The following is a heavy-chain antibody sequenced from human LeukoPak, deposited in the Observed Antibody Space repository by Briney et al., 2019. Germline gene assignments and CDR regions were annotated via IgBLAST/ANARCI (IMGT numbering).Heavy chain of an antibody. D-gene: IGHD3-10*01. CDR3: ARHRGSYGSGTTIDY. J-gene: IGHJ4*02. CDR2: ISYSGST. CDR1: NGSVISASFY. V-gene: IGHV4-61*01. Sequence: SETLSLTCTVSNGSVISASFYWSWLRQPPGKGLQWIGFISYSGSTNYNPSLKSRVSMSLDTSKNQFSLKVTSVTAADTALYSCARHRGSYGSGTTIDYWGQGTLVTVPS.